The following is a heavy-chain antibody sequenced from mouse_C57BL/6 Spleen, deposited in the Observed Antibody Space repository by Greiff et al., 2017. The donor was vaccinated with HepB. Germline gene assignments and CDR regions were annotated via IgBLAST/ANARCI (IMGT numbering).Heavy chain of an antibody. CDR3: ARGMVTTEGYFDY. J-gene: IGHJ2*01. V-gene: IGHV1-26*01. D-gene: IGHD2-2*01. CDR1: GYTFTDYY. CDR2: INPNNGGT. Sequence: EVQLQQSGPELVKPGASVKISCKASGYTFTDYYMNWVKQSHGKSLEWIGDINPNNGGTSYNQKFKGKATLTVDKSSITAYMELRSLTSEDSAVYYCARGMVTTEGYFDYWGQGTTLTVSS.